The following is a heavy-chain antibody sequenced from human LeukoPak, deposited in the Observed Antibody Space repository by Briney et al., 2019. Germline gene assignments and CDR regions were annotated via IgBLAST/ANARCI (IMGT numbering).Heavy chain of an antibody. CDR1: GFTFSSCA. CDR3: AKDSGRRQLVYFDY. V-gene: IGHV3-23*01. CDR2: ISSSSGYT. J-gene: IGHJ4*02. Sequence: GGSLGLSCAASGFTFSSCAMSWVRQAPGKELEWVSGISSSSGYTYYVDSVRGRFTISRDNSMNTLYLQMNYLTVADTAVYYCAKDSGRRQLVYFDYWGQGALVTVSS. D-gene: IGHD2-15*01.